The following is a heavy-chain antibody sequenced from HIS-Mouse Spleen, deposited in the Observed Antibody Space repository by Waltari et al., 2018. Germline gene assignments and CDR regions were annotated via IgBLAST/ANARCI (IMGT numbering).Heavy chain of an antibody. J-gene: IGHJ4*02. CDR3: AKASSGWLDY. Sequence: QVQLVESGGGVVQPGRSRRLSWSASGFTFSSDCLPWVRQAPGKGLEWVAVISYDGSNKYYADSVKGRFTISRDNSKNTLYLQMNSLRAEDTAVYYCAKASSGWLDYWGQGTLVTVSS. V-gene: IGHV3-30*18. CDR1: GFTFSSDC. CDR2: ISYDGSNK. D-gene: IGHD6-19*01.